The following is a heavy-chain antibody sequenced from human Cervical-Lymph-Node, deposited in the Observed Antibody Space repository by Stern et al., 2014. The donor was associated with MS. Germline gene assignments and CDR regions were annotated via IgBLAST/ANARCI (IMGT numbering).Heavy chain of an antibody. J-gene: IGHJ4*02. CDR2: ISYDGNHK. D-gene: IGHD2-8*01. V-gene: IGHV3-30*03. CDR3: ARDYEDTSMLFDH. Sequence: QMQLVQSGGAVVQPGRSLRLSCAASGFTFSSYGMQWVRQAPGKGLGLGTVISYDGNHKYYAASVKGRFTISRDNSKNTLHLQMNSVTPDDTAIYYCARDYEDTSMLFDHWGQGTLVTVSS. CDR1: GFTFSSYG.